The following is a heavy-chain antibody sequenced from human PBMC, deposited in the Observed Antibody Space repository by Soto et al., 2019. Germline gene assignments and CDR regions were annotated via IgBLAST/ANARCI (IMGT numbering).Heavy chain of an antibody. D-gene: IGHD3-22*01. J-gene: IGHJ6*02. CDR2: ISAYNGNT. V-gene: IGHV1-18*01. CDR1: GYTFTSYG. Sequence: SVKVSCKASGYTFTSYGISWVRQAPGQGLEWMGWISAYNGNTNYAQKLQGRVTMTTDTSTSTAYMELRSLRSDDTAVYYCARDHYYDSSGYYTHYYYYGMDVWGQGTTVTSP. CDR3: ARDHYYDSSGYYTHYYYYGMDV.